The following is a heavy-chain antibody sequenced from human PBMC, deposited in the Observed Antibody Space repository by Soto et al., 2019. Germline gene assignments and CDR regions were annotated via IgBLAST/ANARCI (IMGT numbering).Heavy chain of an antibody. CDR2: IKSKTDGGTT. J-gene: IGHJ6*02. CDR3: PTTTVVPADNRGYYYGMDV. D-gene: IGHD2-2*01. Sequence: PEGSLRLSCAASGFTFSNAWMSWVRQAPGKGLEWVGRIKSKTDGGTTDYAAPVKGRFTISRDDSKNTLYLQMNSLKTEDTAVYYCPTTTVVPADNRGYYYGMDVWGQGTTVTVSS. CDR1: GFTFSNAW. V-gene: IGHV3-15*01.